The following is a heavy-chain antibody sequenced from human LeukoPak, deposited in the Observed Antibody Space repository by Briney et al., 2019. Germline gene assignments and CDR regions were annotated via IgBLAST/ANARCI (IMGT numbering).Heavy chain of an antibody. Sequence: SVKVSCKASGGTCSSYAISWVRQAPGQGLEWMGRIIPILGIANYAQKFQGRVTITADKSTSTAYMELSSLRSEDTAVYYCARDLPPGGIVVVPAAKYYYYYYGMDVWGQGTTVTVSS. CDR3: ARDLPPGGIVVVPAAKYYYYYYGMDV. CDR2: IIPILGIA. V-gene: IGHV1-69*04. J-gene: IGHJ6*02. CDR1: GGTCSSYA. D-gene: IGHD2-2*01.